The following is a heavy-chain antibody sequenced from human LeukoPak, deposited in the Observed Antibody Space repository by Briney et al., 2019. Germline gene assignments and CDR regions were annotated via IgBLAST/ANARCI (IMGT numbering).Heavy chain of an antibody. CDR2: IKGKTDSGTT. Sequence: GSLRLSCAASGFTFSSYSMNWVRQAPGKGLEWVGRIKGKTDSGTTDYAAPVKGRFTISRDDSNTTLYLQMNSLKTEDTAVYYCTAGTGSSDFDYWGQGTLVTVSS. D-gene: IGHD1-1*01. CDR1: GFTFSSYS. V-gene: IGHV3-15*01. J-gene: IGHJ4*02. CDR3: TAGTGSSDFDY.